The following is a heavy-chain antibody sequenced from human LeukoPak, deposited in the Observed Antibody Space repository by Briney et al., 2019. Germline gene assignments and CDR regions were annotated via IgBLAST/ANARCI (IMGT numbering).Heavy chain of an antibody. Sequence: PSETLSLTCTVSGGSIGSKSYYWGWIRQPPGKGLEWIGNVDYSGTTTYNPSLKSRVTISVDTSKNQFSLKLTSVTAADTAVYYCAADYYSDASGKGYWGQGTLVTVSS. D-gene: IGHD3-22*01. J-gene: IGHJ4*02. CDR3: AADYYSDASGKGY. CDR1: GGSIGSKSYY. CDR2: VDYSGTT. V-gene: IGHV4-39*01.